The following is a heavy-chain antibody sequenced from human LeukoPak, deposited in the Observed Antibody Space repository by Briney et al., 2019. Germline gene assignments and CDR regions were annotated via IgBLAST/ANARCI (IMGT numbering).Heavy chain of an antibody. CDR1: GFTFRNYG. V-gene: IGHV3-30*02. CDR3: AKAFPDIVTAFDY. J-gene: IGHJ4*02. Sequence: GGSLRLSCAASGFTFRNYGMHWVRQAPGKGLEWVAIVWYDGSYKFYADSVKGRFTISRDNSKNTLYLEMNSLRVEDTAVYYCAKAFPDIVTAFDYWGQGTLVTVSS. D-gene: IGHD5-12*01. CDR2: VWYDGSYK.